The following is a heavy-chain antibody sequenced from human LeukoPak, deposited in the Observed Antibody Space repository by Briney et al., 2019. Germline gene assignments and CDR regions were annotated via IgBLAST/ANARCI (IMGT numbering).Heavy chain of an antibody. D-gene: IGHD3-22*01. V-gene: IGHV1-69*05. CDR3: ARAGCHYYGSSGYYYFDY. CDR2: IIPIFGTA. J-gene: IGHJ4*02. CDR1: GGTFSSYA. Sequence: ASVKVSCKASGGTFSSYAISWVRQAPGQVLEWMGGIIPIFGTANYAQKFQGRVTITTDESTSTAYMELSSLRSEDTAVYYCARAGCHYYGSSGYYYFDYWGQGTLVTVSS.